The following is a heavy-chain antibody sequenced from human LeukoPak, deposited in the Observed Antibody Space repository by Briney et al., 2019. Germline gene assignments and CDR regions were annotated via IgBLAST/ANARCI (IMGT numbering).Heavy chain of an antibody. Sequence: PSETLSLTCTVSGYSISSGYYWGWIRQPPGKGLEWIGSMSYSGRTYYNPSLKTRVTVSLDTSKNQFSLNLISVTAADTAVYYCARSPQGTATTANWLDPWGQGTLVTVSS. CDR1: GYSISSGYY. CDR2: MSYSGRT. J-gene: IGHJ5*02. CDR3: ARSPQGTATTANWLDP. D-gene: IGHD4-17*01. V-gene: IGHV4-38-2*02.